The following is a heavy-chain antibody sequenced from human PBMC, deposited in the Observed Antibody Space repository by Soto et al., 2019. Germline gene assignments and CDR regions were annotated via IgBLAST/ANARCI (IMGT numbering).Heavy chain of an antibody. CDR1: GYTFTTYD. CDR2: MNPNSGNT. D-gene: IGHD7-27*01. J-gene: IGHJ5*02. CDR3: ARELGIPNWFDP. V-gene: IGHV1-8*01. Sequence: ASLKVSCKPSGYTFTTYDINWVRQATGQGLEWMGWMNPNSGNTGYAQKFQGRVTMTRNTSISTACMELSSLRSEDTAVYYCARELGIPNWFDPWGQGTLVTVSS.